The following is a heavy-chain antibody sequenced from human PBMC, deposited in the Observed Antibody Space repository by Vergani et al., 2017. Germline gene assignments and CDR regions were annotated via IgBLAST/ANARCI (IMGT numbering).Heavy chain of an antibody. CDR1: GFTFSSYG. J-gene: IGHJ6*02. CDR2: IGYDGSNK. CDR3: ARGWDIVLMVYAIGPLDV. Sequence: QVQLVESGGGVVQPGRSLRLSCAASGFTFSSYGMNWVRQAPGKGLEWVAVIGYDGSNKYYADSVKGRFTIARDNSKNTLYLQMNSLRAEDTAVYYCARGWDIVLMVYAIGPLDVWGQGTTVTVSS. D-gene: IGHD2-8*01. V-gene: IGHV3-33*01.